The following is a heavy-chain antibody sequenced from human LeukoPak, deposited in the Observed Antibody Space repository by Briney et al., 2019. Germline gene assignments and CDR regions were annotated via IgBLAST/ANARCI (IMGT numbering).Heavy chain of an antibody. V-gene: IGHV1-18*01. CDR1: GYTFTSYG. D-gene: IGHD6-19*01. Sequence: ASVKVSCKASGYTFTSYGISWVRQAPGQGLEWMGWISTYNGNTHYAQKLQGRVTMTTDTSTSTAYMELRSLRSDDTAVYYCARSSLAVAGSVFDYWAREPWSPSPQ. CDR2: ISTYNGNT. CDR3: ARSSLAVAGSVFDY. J-gene: IGHJ4*02.